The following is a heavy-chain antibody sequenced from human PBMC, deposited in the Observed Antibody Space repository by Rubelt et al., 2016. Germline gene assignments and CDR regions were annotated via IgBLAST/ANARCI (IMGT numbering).Heavy chain of an antibody. Sequence: QVQLVQSGAEVKKPGASVKVSCKASGYTFTSYAMHWVRQAPGQRLEWMGWINAGNGNTKYSQKFQGRVTIPRHAAARTAYMELSRLRTENTAGYYCASGDIVVVVAASNPLDYGGQGTLVTVTS. D-gene: IGHD2-15*01. J-gene: IGHJ4*02. V-gene: IGHV1-3*01. CDR2: INAGNGNT. CDR1: GYTFTSYA. CDR3: ASGDIVVVVAASNPLDY.